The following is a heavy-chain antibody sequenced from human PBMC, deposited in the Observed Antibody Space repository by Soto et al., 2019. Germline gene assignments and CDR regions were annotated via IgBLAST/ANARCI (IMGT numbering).Heavy chain of an antibody. J-gene: IGHJ4*02. CDR1: GFTFSSYW. D-gene: IGHD2-2*01. CDR3: ERGRGCSTGCHNFDY. Sequence: EVQLVESGGGLVQPGGSLRLSCAASGFTFSSYWMSWVRQAPGKGLEWVANIKQDGSEKYYVDSVKGRFTISRDNAKNSLYLQMNSLRAEDTDVYYCERGRGCSTGCHNFDYWGQGTLVTVSS. CDR2: IKQDGSEK. V-gene: IGHV3-7*01.